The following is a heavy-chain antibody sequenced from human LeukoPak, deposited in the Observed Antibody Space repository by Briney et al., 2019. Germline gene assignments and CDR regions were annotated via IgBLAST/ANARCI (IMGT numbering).Heavy chain of an antibody. CDR3: ARARYYYDSSGYYMPDYFDY. CDR1: GGSISSYY. V-gene: IGHV4-59*01. D-gene: IGHD3-22*01. Sequence: SETLSLTCTVSGGSISSYYWSWIRQPPGKGLEWIGYIYYSGSTNYNPSLKSRVTISVDTSKNQFSLKLSSVTAADTAVYYCARARYYYDSSGYYMPDYFDYWGQGTLVTVSS. J-gene: IGHJ4*02. CDR2: IYYSGST.